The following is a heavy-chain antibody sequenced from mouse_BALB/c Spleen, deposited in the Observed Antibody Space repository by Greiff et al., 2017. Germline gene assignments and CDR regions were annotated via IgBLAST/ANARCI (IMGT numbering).Heavy chain of an antibody. D-gene: IGHD1-1*01. CDR1: GYTFTSYW. V-gene: IGHV1-87*01. J-gene: IGHJ3*01. Sequence: QVQLQQSGAELARPGASVKLSCKASGYTFTSYWMQWVKQRPGQGLEWIGAIYPGDGDTRYTQKFKGKATLTADKSSSTAYMQLSSLASEDSAVYYCAIYYYGSSSLFAYWGQGTLVTVSA. CDR3: AIYYYGSSSLFAY. CDR2: IYPGDGDT.